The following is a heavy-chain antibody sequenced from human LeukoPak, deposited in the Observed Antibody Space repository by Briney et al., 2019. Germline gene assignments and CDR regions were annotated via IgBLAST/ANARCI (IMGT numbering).Heavy chain of an antibody. D-gene: IGHD5-12*01. J-gene: IGHJ4*02. V-gene: IGHV3-23*01. Sequence: GGSLRLSCAASGFTFSSYAMSWVRQAPGKGLEWVSGISGSGGSTYYADSVKGRFIISRDNSKNTLYLQMNSLRAEDTAVYYCAKDGREWPRSLDYWGQGTLVTVSS. CDR1: GFTFSSYA. CDR2: ISGSGGST. CDR3: AKDGREWPRSLDY.